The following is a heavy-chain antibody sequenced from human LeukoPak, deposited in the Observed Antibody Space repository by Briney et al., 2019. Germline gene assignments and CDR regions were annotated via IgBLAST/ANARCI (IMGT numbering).Heavy chain of an antibody. CDR3: AKRGSYGAFDY. CDR2: ISYDGSNK. J-gene: IGHJ4*02. Sequence: SGGSLRLSCAASGFTFSSYGMHWVRQAPGKGLEWVAVISYDGSNKYYADSVKGRFTISRDNSKNTLYLQMNSLRAEDTAVYYCAKRGSYGAFDYWGQGTLVTVSS. V-gene: IGHV3-30*18. CDR1: GFTFSSYG. D-gene: IGHD3-16*01.